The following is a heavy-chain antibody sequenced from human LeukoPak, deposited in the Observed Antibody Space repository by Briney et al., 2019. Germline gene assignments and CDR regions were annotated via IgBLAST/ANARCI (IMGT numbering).Heavy chain of an antibody. CDR1: GFTFDDYA. CDR3: AKGGNSHFDY. Sequence: PGGSLRLSCAASGFTFDDYAMHWVRQAPGKGLEWVSGISWNSGSIGYADSVKGRYTISRDNAKNSLYLQMNSLRAEDTALYYCAKGGNSHFDYWGQGTLVTVSS. CDR2: ISWNSGSI. V-gene: IGHV3-9*01. D-gene: IGHD4-23*01. J-gene: IGHJ4*02.